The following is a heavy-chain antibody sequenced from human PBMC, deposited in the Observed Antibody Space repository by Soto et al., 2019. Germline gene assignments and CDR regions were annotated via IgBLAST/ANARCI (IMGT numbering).Heavy chain of an antibody. D-gene: IGHD2-15*01. J-gene: IGHJ5*02. CDR3: VRDSARTVVSPAVEGDNWFDP. Sequence: PGESLKISCQATGFPFCDSYMAWIRQAPGRGLEWISFISGDGRSTRYADSVKGRFTISRDNAKNSLSLQVNSLRADDTAIYYCVRDSARTVVSPAVEGDNWFDPWGQGTLVTVSS. CDR2: ISGDGRST. V-gene: IGHV3-11*06. CDR1: GFPFCDSY.